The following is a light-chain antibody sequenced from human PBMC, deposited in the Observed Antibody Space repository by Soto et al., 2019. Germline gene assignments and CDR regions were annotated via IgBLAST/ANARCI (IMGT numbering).Light chain of an antibody. V-gene: IGKV1-5*03. CDR2: TAS. CDR1: RSINAW. Sequence: DIPMTQAPSTLSASVGDRVTITCRASRSINAWLAWYQQKPGKAPKPLIYTASSLESGVPSRFSGRGSGTEFTLTISSLQPDDFATYYCQQYNSYSRTFGQGTKVDI. J-gene: IGKJ1*01. CDR3: QQYNSYSRT.